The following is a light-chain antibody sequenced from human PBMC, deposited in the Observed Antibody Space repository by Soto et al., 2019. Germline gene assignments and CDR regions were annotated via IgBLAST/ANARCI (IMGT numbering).Light chain of an antibody. CDR2: TGS. V-gene: IGKV1-12*01. CDR1: QAIDSW. J-gene: IGKJ3*01. Sequence: DIQMTQSPSSVSASVGDRVTITCRASQAIDSWLAWYQQKPGEAPKLLIFTGSLLHSGVPPRFSGSGSGTDFTLTISSLQAEDVAVYYCQQYYFTPFTFGPGTKVDI. CDR3: QQYYFTPFT.